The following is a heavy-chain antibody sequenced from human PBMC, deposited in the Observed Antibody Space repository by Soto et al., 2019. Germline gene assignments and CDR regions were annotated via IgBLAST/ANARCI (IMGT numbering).Heavy chain of an antibody. CDR3: ARTILLWFGELIDY. CDR1: GDSVSSNSAA. D-gene: IGHD3-10*01. J-gene: IGHJ4*02. Sequence: SQTLSLTCAISGDSVSSNSAAWNWIRQSPSRGLGWLGRTYYRSKWYNDYAVSVKSRITINPDTSKNQFSLQLNSVTPEDTAVYYCARTILLWFGELIDYWGQGTLVTVSS. CDR2: TYYRSKWYN. V-gene: IGHV6-1*01.